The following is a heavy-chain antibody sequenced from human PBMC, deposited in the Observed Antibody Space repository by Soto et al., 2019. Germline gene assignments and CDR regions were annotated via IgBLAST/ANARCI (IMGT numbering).Heavy chain of an antibody. J-gene: IGHJ6*02. Sequence: PGESLKISCKGSGYSFIDYWIGWVRQVPGKGLEWMGVIYPGDSDTRYSPSFQGHVTISRDNSKSTLYLQMNSLRAEDTALYYCAKGRSYYYYYGVDVWGQGTTVTVSS. CDR2: IYPGDSDT. CDR1: GYSFIDYW. CDR3: AKGRSYYYYYGVDV. V-gene: IGHV5-51*01.